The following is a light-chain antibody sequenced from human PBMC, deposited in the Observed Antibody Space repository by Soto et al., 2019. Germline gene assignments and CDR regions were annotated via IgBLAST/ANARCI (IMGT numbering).Light chain of an antibody. V-gene: IGKV3-11*01. J-gene: IGKJ5*01. CDR3: QQRSNWPPST. CDR1: QSVSSY. Sequence: EIVLTQSPATLSLSPGERATLSCRASQSVSSYLAWYQQKPGQAPRLLIYDASNRATGIPARFSGSGSGTDFPLTVSSLEFEDFAVYYCQQRSNWPPSTFVQGTRLEIK. CDR2: DAS.